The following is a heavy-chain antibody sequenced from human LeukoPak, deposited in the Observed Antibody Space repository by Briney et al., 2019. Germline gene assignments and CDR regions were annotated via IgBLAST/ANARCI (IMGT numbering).Heavy chain of an antibody. CDR3: AKPYYDSSGYYYFDY. CDR2: ISWDGGST. D-gene: IGHD3-22*01. V-gene: IGHV3-43D*04. J-gene: IGHJ4*02. CDR1: GFTFDDYA. Sequence: GGSLRLSCAASGFTFDDYAMHWVRQAPGKGLVWVSLISWDGGSTYYADSVKGRFTISRDNSKNSLYLQMNSLRAEDTALYYCAKPYYDSSGYYYFDYWGQGTLVTVSS.